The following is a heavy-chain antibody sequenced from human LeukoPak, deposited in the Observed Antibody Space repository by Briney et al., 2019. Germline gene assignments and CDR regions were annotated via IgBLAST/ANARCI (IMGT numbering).Heavy chain of an antibody. Sequence: GGSLRLSCAASGFTVNSNYMNWVRQAPGKGLEWVSILYTDGHTYYADSVKGRFTISRDISKNTLYLQMNSLRAEDTAVYYCARELGSTAGIPAFDYWGQGSLVTVSS. J-gene: IGHJ4*02. V-gene: IGHV3-53*01. D-gene: IGHD6-13*01. CDR2: LYTDGHT. CDR1: GFTVNSNY. CDR3: ARELGSTAGIPAFDY.